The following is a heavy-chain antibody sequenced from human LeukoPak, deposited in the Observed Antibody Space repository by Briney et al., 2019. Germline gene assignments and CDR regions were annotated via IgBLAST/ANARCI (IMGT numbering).Heavy chain of an antibody. D-gene: IGHD1-1*01. CDR3: AKDLRRVLYYYYMDV. Sequence: PGGSLRLSCAASGFTFDDYAMHWVRQAPGKGLEWVSGISWNSGSIGYADSVKGRFTISRDNAKNSLYLQMNSLRAEDTALYYCAKDLRRVLYYYYMDVWGKGTTVTISS. CDR2: ISWNSGSI. CDR1: GFTFDDYA. V-gene: IGHV3-9*01. J-gene: IGHJ6*03.